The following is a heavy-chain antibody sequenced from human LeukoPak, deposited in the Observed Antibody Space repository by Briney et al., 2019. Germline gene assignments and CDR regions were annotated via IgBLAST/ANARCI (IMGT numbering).Heavy chain of an antibody. CDR2: IYYSGST. D-gene: IGHD1-20*01. CDR3: AGRNNWNGPADY. CDR1: GGSISSYY. Sequence: KTSETLSLTCTVSGGSISSYYWSWIRQPPGKGLEWIGYIYYSGSTNYNPSLKSRVTISVDTSKNQFSLKLSSVTAADTAVYYCAGRNNWNGPADYWGQGTLVTVSS. J-gene: IGHJ4*02. V-gene: IGHV4-59*08.